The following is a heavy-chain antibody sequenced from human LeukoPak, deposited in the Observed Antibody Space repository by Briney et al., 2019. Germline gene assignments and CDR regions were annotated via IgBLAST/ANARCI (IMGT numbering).Heavy chain of an antibody. D-gene: IGHD3-10*01. J-gene: IGHJ4*02. CDR3: AKARVRGVIMEYYFDY. CDR2: ISWNSGSI. CDR1: GFTFSSYA. Sequence: GGSLRLSCAASGFTFSSYAMTWVRQAPGKGLEWISGISWNSGSIGYADSVKGRFTISRDNAKNSLYLQMNSLRAEDTALYYCAKARVRGVIMEYYFDYWGRGTLVTVSS. V-gene: IGHV3-9*01.